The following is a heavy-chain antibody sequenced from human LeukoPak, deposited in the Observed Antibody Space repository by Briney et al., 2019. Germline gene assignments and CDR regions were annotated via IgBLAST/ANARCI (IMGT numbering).Heavy chain of an antibody. CDR2: ISAYNGNT. Sequence: AASVKVSCKASGGTFSSYTISWVRQAPGQGLEWMGWISAYNGNTNYAQKLQGRVTMTTDTSTSTAYMELRSLRSDDTAVYYCARDPSTECSSTSCSSFDYWGQGTLVTVSS. D-gene: IGHD2-2*01. V-gene: IGHV1-18*01. CDR1: GGTFSSYT. J-gene: IGHJ4*02. CDR3: ARDPSTECSSTSCSSFDY.